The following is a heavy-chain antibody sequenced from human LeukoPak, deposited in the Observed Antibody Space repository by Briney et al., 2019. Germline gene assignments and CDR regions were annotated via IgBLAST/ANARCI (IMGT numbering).Heavy chain of an antibody. CDR2: IKQDGSEK. Sequence: GGSLRLSCAASGFIFSTYWMTWVRQAPGKGLEWVANIKQDGSEKYYVDSVKGRFTISRDTAKNSLYLEMNSLRAEDTAVYYCAAYNSDSGGFDYRGQGTLVTVSS. V-gene: IGHV3-7*01. D-gene: IGHD6-19*01. J-gene: IGHJ4*02. CDR1: GFIFSTYW. CDR3: AAYNSDSGGFDY.